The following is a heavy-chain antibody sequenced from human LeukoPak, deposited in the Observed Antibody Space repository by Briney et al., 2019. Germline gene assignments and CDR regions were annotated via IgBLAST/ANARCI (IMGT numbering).Heavy chain of an antibody. Sequence: PSETLSLTCTVSSGSISSSSYYWGWIRQPPGKGLEWIGSIYYGGSTYYNPSLKSRITISVDAPKNQFSLKLSSVTAPDTAVYYCAKSRLTPWGYYFDSWGQGTLVTVS. J-gene: IGHJ4*02. CDR1: SGSISSSSYY. V-gene: IGHV4-39*01. CDR3: AKSRLTPWGYYFDS. D-gene: IGHD1-26*01. CDR2: IYYGGST.